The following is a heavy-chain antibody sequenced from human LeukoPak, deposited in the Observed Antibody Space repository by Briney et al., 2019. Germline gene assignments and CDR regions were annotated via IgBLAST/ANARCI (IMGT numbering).Heavy chain of an antibody. Sequence: GGSLRLSCAASGFTVSSNYMSWVRQAPGKGLEWVSVIYSGGSTYYADSVKGRFTISRDNAKNSLYLQMNSLRAEDTAVYYCAELGITMIGGVWGKGTTVTISS. CDR3: AELGITMIGGV. D-gene: IGHD3-10*02. J-gene: IGHJ6*04. CDR2: IYSGGST. CDR1: GFTVSSNY. V-gene: IGHV3-66*01.